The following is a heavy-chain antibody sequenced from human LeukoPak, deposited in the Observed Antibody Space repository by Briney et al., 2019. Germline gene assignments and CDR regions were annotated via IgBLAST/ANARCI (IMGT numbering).Heavy chain of an antibody. CDR3: ARDGIASALSYFDY. Sequence: GGSLRLSCAASGFTFSSYAMHWVRQAPGKGLERVAVISYDGSNKYYADSVKGRFTISRDNSKNTLYLQMNSLRAEDTAVYYCARDGIASALSYFDYWGQGTLVTVSS. V-gene: IGHV3-30-3*01. J-gene: IGHJ4*02. CDR1: GFTFSSYA. D-gene: IGHD6-13*01. CDR2: ISYDGSNK.